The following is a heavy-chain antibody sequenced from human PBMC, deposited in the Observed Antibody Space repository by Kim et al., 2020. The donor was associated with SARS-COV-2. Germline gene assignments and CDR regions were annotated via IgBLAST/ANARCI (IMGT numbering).Heavy chain of an antibody. CDR3: AKDGSVSISAAGPMAGMDV. D-gene: IGHD6-13*01. V-gene: IGHV3-23*01. Sequence: GRFTISRDSSKNTLYLQMNSLRAEDTAVNYCAKDGSVSISAAGPMAGMDVWGQGTTVTVSS. J-gene: IGHJ6*02.